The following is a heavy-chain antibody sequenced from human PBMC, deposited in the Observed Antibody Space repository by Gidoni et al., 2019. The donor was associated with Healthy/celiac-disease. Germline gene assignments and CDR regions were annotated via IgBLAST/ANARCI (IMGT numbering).Heavy chain of an antibody. CDR1: GFPYSSYV. D-gene: IGHD1-26*01. J-gene: IGHJ6*03. CDR2: IWYDGSNK. CDR3: ARSGQGDYYYYYMDV. Sequence: QVQLVESGGGSVKHGRSLRLSCAATGFPYSSYVMHWVRQAPGKGLEWVAVIWYDGSNKYYADSVKGRFTISIDNSKNTLYLQMNSLRAEDTAVYYCARSGQGDYYYYYMDVWGKGTTVTVSS. V-gene: IGHV3-33*01.